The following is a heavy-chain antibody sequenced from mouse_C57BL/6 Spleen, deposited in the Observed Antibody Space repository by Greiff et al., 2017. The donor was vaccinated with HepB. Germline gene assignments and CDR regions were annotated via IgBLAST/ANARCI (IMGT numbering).Heavy chain of an antibody. J-gene: IGHJ2*01. D-gene: IGHD2-14*01. CDR2: ISYDGSN. Sequence: EVHLVESGPGLVKPSQSLSLTCSVTGYSITSGYYWNWIRQFPGNKLEWMGYISYDGSNNYNPSLKNRISITRDTSKNQFFLKLNSVTTEDTATYYCAREVLKGYYFDYWGQGTTLTVSS. CDR3: AREVLKGYYFDY. V-gene: IGHV3-6*01. CDR1: GYSITSGYY.